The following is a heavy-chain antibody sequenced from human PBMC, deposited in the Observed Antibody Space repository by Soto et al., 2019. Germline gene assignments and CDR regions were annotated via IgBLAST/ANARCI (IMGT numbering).Heavy chain of an antibody. J-gene: IGHJ4*02. V-gene: IGHV3-15*07. Sequence: EVQLVESGGGLVKPGGSLRLSCAASGFTFSNAWMNWVRQAPGTGLEWVGRIKSKTDGGTTDYAAPVKGIFTISRDDSKNTLYLQMNSLKTEDTAVYYCTTDPPTYSSCWSKTPEEFWGQGTLVTVSS. CDR1: GFTFSNAW. CDR3: TTDPPTYSSCWSKTPEEF. D-gene: IGHD6-13*01. CDR2: IKSKTDGGTT.